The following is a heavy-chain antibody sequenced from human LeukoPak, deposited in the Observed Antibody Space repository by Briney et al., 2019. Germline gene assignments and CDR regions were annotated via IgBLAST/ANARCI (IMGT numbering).Heavy chain of an antibody. CDR1: EFTFSHFA. Sequence: PGGSLRLSCAVSEFTFSHFAMLWAHQAPGKWLTRLAVVLCHGNDGYYADSVKGRFTLSRDHSNNTLYLQLDSLRAEHTAIYYCTRDAYTFNVFDYWGQGTLVTVSS. CDR2: VLCHGNDG. CDR3: TRDAYTFNVFDY. J-gene: IGHJ4*02. D-gene: IGHD2/OR15-2a*01. V-gene: IGHV3-30*01.